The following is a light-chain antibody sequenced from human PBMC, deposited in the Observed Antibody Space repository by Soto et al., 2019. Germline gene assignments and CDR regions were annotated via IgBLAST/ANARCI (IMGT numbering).Light chain of an antibody. Sequence: QSALTQPASVSGSPGQSMTISCTGTSSDVGGYNYVSWYQHHPGKAPKLIIHEVSNRPSGVSNRFSGSKSGNTASLTISGLQAEDEADYYCTSCTTSDTPLVIFGGGTKLTVL. CDR2: EVS. V-gene: IGLV2-14*01. CDR1: SSDVGGYNY. J-gene: IGLJ2*01. CDR3: TSCTTSDTPLVI.